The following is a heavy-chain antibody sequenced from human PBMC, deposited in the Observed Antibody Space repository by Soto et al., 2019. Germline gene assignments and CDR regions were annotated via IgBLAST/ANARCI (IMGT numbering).Heavy chain of an antibody. V-gene: IGHV3-74*01. D-gene: IGHD6-6*01. J-gene: IGHJ6*02. Sequence: EVQLVESGGGLVQPGGSLRLSCAASGFTFSSYWMHWVRQAPGKGLVWVSRINSDGSSTSYADSVKGRFTISRDNAKNTLYLQMNSLRAEDTAVYYCARDGIAARYYYYYGMDVWGQGTTVTVSS. CDR3: ARDGIAARYYYYYGMDV. CDR1: GFTFSSYW. CDR2: INSDGSST.